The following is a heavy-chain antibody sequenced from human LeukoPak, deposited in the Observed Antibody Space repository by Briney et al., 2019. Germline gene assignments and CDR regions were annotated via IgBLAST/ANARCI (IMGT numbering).Heavy chain of an antibody. D-gene: IGHD1-26*01. V-gene: IGHV1-69*13. Sequence: SVTVSCKASGGTFSSYAISWVRQAPGQGLEWMGGIIPIFGTANYAQKFQGRVTITADESTSTAYMELSSLRSEDTAVYYCARGGSYYDYYYGMDVWGQGTTVTVSS. CDR2: IIPIFGTA. CDR1: GGTFSSYA. CDR3: ARGGSYYDYYYGMDV. J-gene: IGHJ6*02.